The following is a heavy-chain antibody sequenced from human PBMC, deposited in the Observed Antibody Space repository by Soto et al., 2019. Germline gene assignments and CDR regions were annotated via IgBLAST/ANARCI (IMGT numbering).Heavy chain of an antibody. V-gene: IGHV2-5*02. J-gene: IGHJ4*02. CDR2: IYWDDDK. D-gene: IGHD4-17*01. CDR1: GFSLSTSGVG. Sequence: SGPTLVNPTQTLTLTCTFSGFSLSTSGVGVGWIRQPPGKALEWLALIYWDDDKRYSPSLKSRLTITKDTSKNQVVLTMTNMDPVDTATSYRAHRHPSTVAYYFDYWGQGTRVTVSS. CDR3: AHRHPSTVAYYFDY.